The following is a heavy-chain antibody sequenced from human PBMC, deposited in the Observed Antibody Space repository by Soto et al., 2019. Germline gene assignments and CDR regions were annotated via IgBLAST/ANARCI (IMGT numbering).Heavy chain of an antibody. D-gene: IGHD3-3*01. CDR1: GFTFRNYW. CDR3: AKEDFWSGYFDP. CDR2: IKSGGSST. Sequence: GGSMKLSSAASGFTFRNYWMHWVRQAAGKGLVWVSAIKSGGSSTNYADTVKGRFTISRDNSKNTLYLQMNSLRAEDTAVYYCAKEDFWSGYFDPWGQGTLVTVSS. V-gene: IGHV3-74*01. J-gene: IGHJ5*02.